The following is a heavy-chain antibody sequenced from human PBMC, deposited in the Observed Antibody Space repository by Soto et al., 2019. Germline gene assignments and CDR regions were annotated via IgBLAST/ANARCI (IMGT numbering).Heavy chain of an antibody. CDR3: AHSLPYLGAFDV. Sequence: QITLKESGPTLVKPTQTLTLTCTFSGFSLSDNGVGVGCLRQPPGKALEWLALFSWDDDKRYSPFMSSRVTITKDSANNQVVLTLTNAAPVETATSYGAHSLPYLGAFDVWGQGTMVNVSA. J-gene: IGHJ3*01. CDR1: GFSLSDNGVG. CDR2: FSWDDDK. D-gene: IGHD3-10*01. V-gene: IGHV2-5*02.